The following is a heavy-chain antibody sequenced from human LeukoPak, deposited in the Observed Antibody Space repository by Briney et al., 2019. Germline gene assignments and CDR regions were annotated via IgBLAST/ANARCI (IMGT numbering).Heavy chain of an antibody. D-gene: IGHD5-24*01. CDR1: GYTFTGYY. J-gene: IGHJ3*02. CDR2: INPNSGGT. CDR3: ARMAGYNLIAPDAFDI. Sequence: ASVKVSCKASGYTFTGYYMHGVRQAPGQGLEWMGRINPNSGGTNYAQKFQGRVTMTRDMSISTAYMELSRLRSDDTAVYYCARMAGYNLIAPDAFDIWGQGTMVTVSS. V-gene: IGHV1-2*06.